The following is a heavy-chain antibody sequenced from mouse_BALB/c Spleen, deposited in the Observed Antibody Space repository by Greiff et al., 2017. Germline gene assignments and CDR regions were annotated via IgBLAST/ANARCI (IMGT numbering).Heavy chain of an antibody. V-gene: IGHV1-54*01. CDR2: INPGSGGT. Sequence: QVQLQQSGAELVRPGTSVKVSCKASGYAFTNYLIEWVKQRPGQGLEWIGVINPGSGGTNYNEKFKGKATLTADKSSSTAYMQLGSLTSDDSAVYFCARGSPIYYGSSYWYFDVWGAGTTVTVSS. CDR1: GYAFTNYL. CDR3: ARGSPIYYGSSYWYFDV. D-gene: IGHD1-1*01. J-gene: IGHJ1*01.